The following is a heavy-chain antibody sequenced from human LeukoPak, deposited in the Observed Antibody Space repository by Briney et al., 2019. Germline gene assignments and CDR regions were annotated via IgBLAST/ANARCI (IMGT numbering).Heavy chain of an antibody. CDR3: AKDEATSGGGLAS. Sequence: GGSLRLSCAASGFTVSGTHMSWVRQAPGKGLEWVSAMYTGGTTYYADSVKGRFTISRDNSRNTLFPHMSSLRADDTAVYYCAKDEATSGGGLASWGQGTLVTVSS. D-gene: IGHD3-16*01. CDR1: GFTVSGTH. J-gene: IGHJ4*02. CDR2: MYTGGTT. V-gene: IGHV3-53*01.